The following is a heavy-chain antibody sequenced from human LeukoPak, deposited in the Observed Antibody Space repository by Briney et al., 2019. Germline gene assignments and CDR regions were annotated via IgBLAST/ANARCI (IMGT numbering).Heavy chain of an antibody. CDR2: IRSKANNYAT. J-gene: IGHJ6*02. V-gene: IGHV3-73*01. Sequence: GGSLRLSCAASGFIFSDSTVHWVRQASGTGLEWVGRIRSKANNYATAYATSVQGRFTLSRDGSKNTAYLQMNSLKIEDTAVYYCIRGATSGSYYGFDVWGQGATVTV. CDR1: GFIFSDST. D-gene: IGHD4/OR15-4a*01. CDR3: IRGATSGSYYGFDV.